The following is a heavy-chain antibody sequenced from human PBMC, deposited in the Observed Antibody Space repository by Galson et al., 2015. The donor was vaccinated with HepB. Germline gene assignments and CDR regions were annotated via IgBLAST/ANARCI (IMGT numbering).Heavy chain of an antibody. CDR3: ARHRPRHSIGWYVDAFDI. V-gene: IGHV5-51*01. D-gene: IGHD6-19*01. Sequence: QSGAEVKKPGESLKISCTGSGYTITNYWIAWVRQMPGKGLEWMGIIDPGDSDTRYSPSFQGHVTISADKSISTAYLQWSSLKASDTAMYYCARHRPRHSIGWYVDAFDIWGQGTMVTVSS. CDR1: GYTITNYW. CDR2: IDPGDSDT. J-gene: IGHJ3*02.